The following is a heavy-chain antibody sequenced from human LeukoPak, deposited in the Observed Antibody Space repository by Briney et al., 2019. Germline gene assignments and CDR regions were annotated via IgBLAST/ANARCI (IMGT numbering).Heavy chain of an antibody. CDR1: GFTFSSYA. D-gene: IGHD6-13*01. V-gene: IGHV3-23*01. CDR2: ISGSGGST. Sequence: GGSLRLSCAASGFTFSSYAMSWVRQAPGKGLEWVSAISGSGGSTYYADSVKGRFTISRDNSKNTLYLQMNSLRAEDTAVYYCATSGIAAVARDYWGQGTLVTVSS. CDR3: ATSGIAAVARDY. J-gene: IGHJ4*02.